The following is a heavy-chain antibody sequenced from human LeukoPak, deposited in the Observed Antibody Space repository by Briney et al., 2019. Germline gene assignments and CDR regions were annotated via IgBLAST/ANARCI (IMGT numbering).Heavy chain of an antibody. CDR2: IIPILGIA. J-gene: IGHJ4*02. Sequence: ASVKVSCKASGGTFSSSTISWVRQAPGQGLEWMGRIIPILGIANYAQKFQGRVTITADKSTSTAYMELSSLRSEDTAVYYCARGTVVVPADYWGQGTLVTVSS. CDR3: ARGTVVVPADY. CDR1: GGTFSSST. V-gene: IGHV1-69*02. D-gene: IGHD2-2*01.